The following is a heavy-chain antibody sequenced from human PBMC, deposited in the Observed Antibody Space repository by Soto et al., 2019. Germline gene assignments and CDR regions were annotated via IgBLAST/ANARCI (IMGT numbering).Heavy chain of an antibody. CDR3: TLSTIVGTILRFDF. CDR1: GFSLSTSGVG. D-gene: IGHD5-12*01. J-gene: IGHJ4*02. Sequence: QLTLKESGPTLVKPTQTLTLTCTLSGFSLSTSGVGVGWIRQPPGKALEWLALIYWDDDKRYSPSLKSRVTITKDTSKNQVALTRTNMDPVDTATYYCTLSTIVGTILRFDFWGQGTLVTVSS. V-gene: IGHV2-5*02. CDR2: IYWDDDK.